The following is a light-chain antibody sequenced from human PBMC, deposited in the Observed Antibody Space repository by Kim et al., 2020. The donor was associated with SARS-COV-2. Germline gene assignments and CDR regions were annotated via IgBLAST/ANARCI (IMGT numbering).Light chain of an antibody. CDR3: QKYNSAPWT. CDR2: AAS. CDR1: QVITNS. J-gene: IGKJ1*01. Sequence: SLGDRVPITARASQVITNSLAWYQQKPWKVPQLLIYAASALQSGVPSRFSGSGSGTDFTLTISSLQPEDVATYYCQKYNSAPWTFGQGTKVDIK. V-gene: IGKV1-27*01.